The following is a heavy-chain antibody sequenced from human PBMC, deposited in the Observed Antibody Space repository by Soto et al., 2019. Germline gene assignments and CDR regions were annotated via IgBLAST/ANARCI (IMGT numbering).Heavy chain of an antibody. CDR3: ARTGMVRGVIIDYFDY. V-gene: IGHV1-69*13. D-gene: IGHD3-10*01. J-gene: IGHJ4*02. Sequence: GAAVKVSCKASGGSCSSYAIRLVRQDPGQGLEWMGGIIPIFGTANYAQKFQDRVTITADESSSTAYMELCSLRSEDTAVYYSARTGMVRGVIIDYFDYWGQGTLVTVSS. CDR2: IIPIFGTA. CDR1: GGSCSSYA.